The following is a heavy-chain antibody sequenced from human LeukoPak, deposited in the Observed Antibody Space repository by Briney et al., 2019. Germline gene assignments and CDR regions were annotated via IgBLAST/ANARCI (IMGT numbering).Heavy chain of an antibody. CDR2: IYYSGST. J-gene: IGHJ4*02. CDR1: GGSFSGYY. D-gene: IGHD6-6*01. CDR3: ARGIKYSSSSPYYFDY. V-gene: IGHV4-59*01. Sequence: SETLSLTCAVYGGSFSGYYWSWIRQPPGKGLEWIGYIYYSGSTNYNPSLKSRVTISVDTSKNQFSLKLSSVTAADTAVYYCARGIKYSSSSPYYFDYWGQGTLVTVSS.